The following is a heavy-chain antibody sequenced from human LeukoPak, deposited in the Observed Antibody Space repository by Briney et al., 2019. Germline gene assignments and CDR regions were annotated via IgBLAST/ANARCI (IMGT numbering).Heavy chain of an antibody. CDR2: INPSGGST. CDR3: ARDLIRDPRFDP. J-gene: IGHJ5*02. Sequence: ASVKVSCTASGYTFTGYYMHWVRQAPGQGLEWMGIINPSGGSTSYAQKFQGRVTMTRDTSTSTVYMELSSLRSEDTAVYYCARDLIRDPRFDPWGQGTLVTVSS. D-gene: IGHD3-10*01. V-gene: IGHV1-46*01. CDR1: GYTFTGYY.